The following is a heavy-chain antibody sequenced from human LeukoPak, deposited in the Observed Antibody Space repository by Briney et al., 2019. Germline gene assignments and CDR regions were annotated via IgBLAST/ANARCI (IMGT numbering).Heavy chain of an antibody. Sequence: SQTLSLTCAISEDSVSSNSAAWNWIRQSPSRGLEWLGRTYYRSKWYNGYAVSVKSRITINPDTSKNQFSLQLNSVTPEDTAVYYCARTVAAAGSGHFDYWGQGTLVTVSS. CDR3: ARTVAAAGSGHFDY. D-gene: IGHD6-13*01. CDR1: EDSVSSNSAA. CDR2: TYYRSKWYN. V-gene: IGHV6-1*01. J-gene: IGHJ4*02.